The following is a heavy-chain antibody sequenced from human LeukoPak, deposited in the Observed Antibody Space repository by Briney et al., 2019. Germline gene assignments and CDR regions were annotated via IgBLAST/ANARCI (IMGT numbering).Heavy chain of an antibody. CDR3: ARHVRYLWGLITTFDY. D-gene: IGHD3-10*01. CDR2: IYYSGST. V-gene: IGHV4-39*01. CDR1: GGSISSSSYY. Sequence: SETLSLTCTVSGGSISSSSYYWGWIRQPPGKGLEWIGSIYYSGSTYYNPSLKSRVTISVDTSKNQFSLKLSSVTAADTAVYYCARHVRYLWGLITTFDYWGQGTLVTVSS. J-gene: IGHJ4*02.